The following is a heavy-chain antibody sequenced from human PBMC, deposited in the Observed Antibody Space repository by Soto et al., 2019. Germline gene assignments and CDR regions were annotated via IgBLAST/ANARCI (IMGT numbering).Heavy chain of an antibody. V-gene: IGHV1-2*02. CDR1: GYTFTGYY. J-gene: IGHJ5*02. CDR3: ARVPRGFGEFPIMT. Sequence: ASVKVSCKXSGYTFTGYYMHWVRQAPGQGLEWMGWINPNSGGTNYAQKFQGRVTMTRDTSISTAYMELSRLRSDDTAVYYCARVPRGFGEFPIMTWGQGTLVTVSS. D-gene: IGHD3-10*01. CDR2: INPNSGGT.